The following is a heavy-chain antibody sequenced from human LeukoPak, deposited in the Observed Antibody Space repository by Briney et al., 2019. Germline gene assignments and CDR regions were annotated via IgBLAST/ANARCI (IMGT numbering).Heavy chain of an antibody. Sequence: GSLRLSCAASGFTFSSHEMNWVRQAPGKGLEWVSYISSSGSTIYYADSVKGRFTISRDNAKNSLYLQMNSLRAEDTAVYYCARGSSSYDCWGQGTLLTVSS. D-gene: IGHD6-13*01. CDR2: ISSSGSTI. V-gene: IGHV3-48*03. CDR1: GFTFSSHE. CDR3: ARGSSSYDC. J-gene: IGHJ4*02.